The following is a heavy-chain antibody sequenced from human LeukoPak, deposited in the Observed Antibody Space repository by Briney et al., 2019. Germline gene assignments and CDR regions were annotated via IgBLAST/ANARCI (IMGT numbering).Heavy chain of an antibody. CDR2: ISSSGSTI. CDR1: GFTFSNYY. D-gene: IGHD2-2*01. CDR3: ASPPTAYCSTISCFDRNEDY. V-gene: IGHV3-11*04. Sequence: GGSLRLSCAASGFTFSNYYMNWIRQAPGKGLEWVSYISSSGSTIYYADSVKGRLTISRDNAKNSLYLQMNSLRAEDTAVYYCASPPTAYCSTISCFDRNEDYWGQGTLVTVSS. J-gene: IGHJ4*02.